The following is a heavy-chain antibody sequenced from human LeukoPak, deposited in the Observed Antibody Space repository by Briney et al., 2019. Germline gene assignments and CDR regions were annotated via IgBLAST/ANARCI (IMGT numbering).Heavy chain of an antibody. CDR1: GFTFSSYA. V-gene: IGHV3-23*01. CDR2: ISGSGGST. J-gene: IGHJ4*02. Sequence: GGSLGLSCAASGFTFSSYAMSWVRQAPGKGLEWVSAISGSGGSTYYADSVKGRFTISRDNSKNTLYLQMNSLRAEDTAVYYCAKDRDCSSTSCYTIFNWGQGTLVTVSS. D-gene: IGHD2-2*02. CDR3: AKDRDCSSTSCYTIFN.